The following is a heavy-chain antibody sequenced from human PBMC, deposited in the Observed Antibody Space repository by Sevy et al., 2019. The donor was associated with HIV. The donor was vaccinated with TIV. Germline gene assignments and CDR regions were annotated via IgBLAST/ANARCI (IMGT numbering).Heavy chain of an antibody. V-gene: IGHV3-7*01. D-gene: IGHD5-18*01. CDR1: GFTFSGYC. Sequence: GGSLRISCAASGFTFSGYCMTWVRQAPGKGLEWVANIKEDGSAEYYVDSVKGRFTISRDNAKNSLFLQLNSLRVEDTAMYYCARDSPGYGAYDYLGQGTLVTVSS. CDR2: IKEDGSAE. J-gene: IGHJ4*02. CDR3: ARDSPGYGAYDY.